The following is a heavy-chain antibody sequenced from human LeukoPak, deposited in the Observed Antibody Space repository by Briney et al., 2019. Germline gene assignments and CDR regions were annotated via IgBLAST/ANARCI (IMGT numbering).Heavy chain of an antibody. J-gene: IGHJ4*02. D-gene: IGHD1-1*01. CDR3: ATTGTAFDY. Sequence: RQPPGXVLEFIMYIYYTRTTNYTPSLTRRVTISLHTSNNQLSLKLSSVPAADTAMYYCATTGTAFDYWGQGTLVTVSS. V-gene: IGHV4-59*01. CDR2: IYYTRTT.